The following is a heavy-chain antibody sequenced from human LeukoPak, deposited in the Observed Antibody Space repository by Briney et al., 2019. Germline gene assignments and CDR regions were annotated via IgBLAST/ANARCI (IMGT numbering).Heavy chain of an antibody. Sequence: ASVKVSCKASGGTFSSYAISWVRQAPGQGLEWMGGIIPIFGTANYAQKFQGRVTITTDESTSTAYMELSSLRSEDTAVYYCARDLPDGSGSYYAYYFDYWGQGTLVTVSS. CDR2: IIPIFGTA. D-gene: IGHD3-10*01. CDR3: ARDLPDGSGSYYAYYFDY. J-gene: IGHJ4*02. V-gene: IGHV1-69*05. CDR1: GGTFSSYA.